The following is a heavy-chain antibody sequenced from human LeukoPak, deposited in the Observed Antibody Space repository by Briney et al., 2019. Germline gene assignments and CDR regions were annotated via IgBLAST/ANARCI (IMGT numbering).Heavy chain of an antibody. D-gene: IGHD6-13*01. Sequence: GGSLRVSCAASGFTFDTSAMSWVRQARGKGPEWVSTFGRSGSDTYYSDSVKGRFTTFRDNSKNTLYLQMNSLRDEDTAVYYCAKGSLGSWYYFDYWGQGTLVTVSS. CDR1: GFTFDTSA. J-gene: IGHJ4*02. CDR2: FGRSGSDT. CDR3: AKGSLGSWYYFDY. V-gene: IGHV3-23*01.